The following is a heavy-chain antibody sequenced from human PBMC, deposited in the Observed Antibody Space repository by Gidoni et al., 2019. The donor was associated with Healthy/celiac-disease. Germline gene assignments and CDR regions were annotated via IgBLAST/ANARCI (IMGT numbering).Heavy chain of an antibody. Sequence: QVQLVQSGAEVKKPGASVKVSCKASGYTFTSYGISWVRQAPGQGLEWMGWISAYNGNTNYAQKLQGRVTMTTDTSTSTAYMELRSLRSDDTAVYYCARVGDGGTVTLHSSGWYGGLGYWGQGTLVTVSS. D-gene: IGHD6-19*01. CDR3: ARVGDGGTVTLHSSGWYGGLGY. J-gene: IGHJ4*02. CDR2: ISAYNGNT. V-gene: IGHV1-18*01. CDR1: GYTFTSYG.